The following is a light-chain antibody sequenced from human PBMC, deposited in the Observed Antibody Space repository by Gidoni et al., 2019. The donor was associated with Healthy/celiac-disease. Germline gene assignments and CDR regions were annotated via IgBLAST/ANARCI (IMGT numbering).Light chain of an antibody. CDR1: QSVTSY. V-gene: IGKV3-11*01. CDR3: QQRSNWLLT. J-gene: IGKJ4*01. Sequence: EIVLTQSPATLSLFPGERATLSCRASQSVTSYLAWYQQKPGQAPRLLIYDASNRATGIPARCSGSGSGTDFTLIISSLEPEDFAVYYCQQRSNWLLTFGGGTKVEIK. CDR2: DAS.